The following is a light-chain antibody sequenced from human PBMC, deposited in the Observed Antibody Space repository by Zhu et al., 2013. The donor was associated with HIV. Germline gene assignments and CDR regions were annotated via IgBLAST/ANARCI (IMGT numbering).Light chain of an antibody. CDR2: SDD. CDR1: SSNIGHTG. V-gene: IGLV1-44*01. J-gene: IGLJ2*01. CDR3: ASWDDRLSVVV. Sequence: QSVLTQPPSASGTPGQRVTISCSGSSSNIGHTGVTWYQQLPGTAPKLLIYSDDKWPSGVPDRFSGSRSGTSASLAISGLQSQDEADYYCASWDDRLSVVVFGGGTKVTVL.